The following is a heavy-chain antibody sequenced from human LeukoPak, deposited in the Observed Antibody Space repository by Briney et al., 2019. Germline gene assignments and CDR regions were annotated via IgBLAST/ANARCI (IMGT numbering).Heavy chain of an antibody. V-gene: IGHV4-59*08. Sequence: SETLSLTCTVSGGSISDYYWSWVRQPPGKGLEWIGYIYYSGSTNYNPSLKSRVTISVDTSKNQFSLRLTSVTAADRAVYYCARGRRWAAAEIVYWGQGTLVTVSS. CDR2: IYYSGST. CDR3: ARGRRWAAAEIVY. CDR1: GGSISDYY. J-gene: IGHJ4*02. D-gene: IGHD6-13*01.